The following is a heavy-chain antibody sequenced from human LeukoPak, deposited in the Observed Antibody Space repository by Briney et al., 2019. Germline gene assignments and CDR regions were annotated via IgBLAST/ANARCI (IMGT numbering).Heavy chain of an antibody. CDR1: GFTFSSYV. J-gene: IGHJ4*02. CDR3: AKCDTNGAHFDY. Sequence: PGGSLRLSCAASGFTFSSYVMTWVRQAPGKGLEWVSAISGSSGSTYYTDSVKGRFTISRDNSKNTLYLQMNTLRAEDTAVYHCAKCDTNGAHFDYWGQGTLVTVSS. CDR2: ISGSSGST. V-gene: IGHV3-23*01. D-gene: IGHD2-21*02.